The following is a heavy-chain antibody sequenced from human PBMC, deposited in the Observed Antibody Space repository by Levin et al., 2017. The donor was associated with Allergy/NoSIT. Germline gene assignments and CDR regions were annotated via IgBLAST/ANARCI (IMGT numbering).Heavy chain of an antibody. CDR2: IIPIFGTA. CDR3: ARVRGYQLPHSYYYYGMDV. Sequence: GGSLRLSCKASGGTFSSYAISWVRQAPGQGLEWMGGIIPIFGTANYAQKFQGRVTITADESTSTAYMELSSLRSEDTAVYYCARVRGYQLPHSYYYYGMDVWGQGTTVTVSS. J-gene: IGHJ6*02. CDR1: GGTFSSYA. D-gene: IGHD2-2*01. V-gene: IGHV1-69*01.